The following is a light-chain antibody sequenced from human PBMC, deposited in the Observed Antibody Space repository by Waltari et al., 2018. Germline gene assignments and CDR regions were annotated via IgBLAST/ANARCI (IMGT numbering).Light chain of an antibody. V-gene: IGLV2-14*03. J-gene: IGLJ3*02. CDR1: SSDVGCSNY. CDR2: DDS. CDR3: NSFTSSSTVV. Sequence: QSALTQPAPVSGSPGPSITLSCTGTSSDVGCSNYYYSYQQHPCKAPKLMISDDSNRPSGVSNRFSGTKVGNTASLTISGLQPEDEANYYCNSFTSSSTVVFGGGTKLTVL.